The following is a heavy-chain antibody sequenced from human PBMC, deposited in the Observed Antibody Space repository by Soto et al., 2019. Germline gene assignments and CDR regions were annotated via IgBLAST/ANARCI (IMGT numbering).Heavy chain of an antibody. CDR2: ISNSGTA. Sequence: SETLSLTCTVSGGSMSGYSWSWIRQPPGRGLEWIGHISNSGTANYNPSLNSRVTMSVDTSKNQISLKVTSVTAADTAVYYCASSGAGSGDYWGQGTLVTVSS. D-gene: IGHD3-10*01. J-gene: IGHJ4*02. CDR1: GGSMSGYS. CDR3: ASSGAGSGDY. V-gene: IGHV4-59*01.